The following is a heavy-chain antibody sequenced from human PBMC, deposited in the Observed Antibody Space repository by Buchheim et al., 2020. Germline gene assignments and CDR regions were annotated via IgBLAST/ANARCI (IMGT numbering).Heavy chain of an antibody. J-gene: IGHJ6*02. CDR1: GFTFSSYS. D-gene: IGHD3-10*01. CDR3: AREQGGHYYGSGSYSSYYGMDV. CDR2: ISSSSSTI. V-gene: IGHV3-48*01. Sequence: EVQLVESGGGLVQPGGSLRLSCAASGFTFSSYSMNWVRQAPGKGLERVSYISSSSSTIYYADSVKGRFTISRDNAKNSLYLQMNSLRAEDTAVYYCAREQGGHYYGSGSYSSYYGMDVWGQGTT.